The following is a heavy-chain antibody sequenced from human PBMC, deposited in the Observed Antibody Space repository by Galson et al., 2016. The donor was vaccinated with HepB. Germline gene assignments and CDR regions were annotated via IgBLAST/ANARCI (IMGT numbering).Heavy chain of an antibody. V-gene: IGHV3-23*01. Sequence: SLRLSCAASGFNFSTYAMSWVRQAPGKGPEWVSAISGSGGYTSYGDSVKGRFTISRDNSKSARYLQRNSLRAEDTALYYCAIVDTSLVLNFDHWGQGTLVTVSS. J-gene: IGHJ4*02. CDR2: ISGSGGYT. CDR3: AIVDTSLVLNFDH. CDR1: GFNFSTYA. D-gene: IGHD4/OR15-4a*01.